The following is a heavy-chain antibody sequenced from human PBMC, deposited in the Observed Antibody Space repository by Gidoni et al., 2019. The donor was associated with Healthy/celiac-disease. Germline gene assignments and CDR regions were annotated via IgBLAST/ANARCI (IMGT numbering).Heavy chain of an antibody. J-gene: IGHJ3*02. CDR3: ARVGRLEDAFDI. Sequence: EVQLVESGGGLVQPGGSLRLSCAASGFTFSSYWMRWVRQAPGKGREWVANIKQDGSEKYYVDSVKGRFTISRDNAKNSLYLQMNSLRAEDTAVYYCARVGRLEDAFDIWGQGTMVTVSS. V-gene: IGHV3-7*01. D-gene: IGHD3-10*01. CDR2: IKQDGSEK. CDR1: GFTFSSYW.